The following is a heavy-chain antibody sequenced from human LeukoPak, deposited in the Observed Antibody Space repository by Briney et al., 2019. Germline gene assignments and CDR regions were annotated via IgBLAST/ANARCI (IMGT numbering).Heavy chain of an antibody. V-gene: IGHV4-59*08. CDR3: ARHGGRAAAGWGDNWFDP. Sequence: SETLSLTCTVSGGSISSYYWSWIRQPPGKGLEWIGYIYHSGSSNHNPSLKSRVTISVDTSKKQFSLKLSSVTAADTAVYYCARHGGRAAAGWGDNWFDPWGQGTLVTVSS. CDR2: IYHSGSS. CDR1: GGSISSYY. D-gene: IGHD6-13*01. J-gene: IGHJ5*02.